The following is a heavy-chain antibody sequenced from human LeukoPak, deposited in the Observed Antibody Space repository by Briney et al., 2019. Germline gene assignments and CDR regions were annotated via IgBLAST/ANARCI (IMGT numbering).Heavy chain of an antibody. CDR1: GGSISSYY. CDR3: ARNPVYYYDSSGYPLYYYYYMDV. J-gene: IGHJ6*03. V-gene: IGHV4-59*01. CDR2: IYYSGST. D-gene: IGHD3-22*01. Sequence: SETLSLTCTVSGGSISSYYWSWIRQPPGKGLEWIGYIYYSGSTNYNPSLKSRVTISVDTSKNQFSLKLSSVTAADTAVYYCARNPVYYYDSSGYPLYYYYYMDVWGKGTMVTVSS.